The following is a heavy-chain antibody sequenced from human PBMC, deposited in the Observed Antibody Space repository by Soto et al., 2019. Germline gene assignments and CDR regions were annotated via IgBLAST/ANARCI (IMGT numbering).Heavy chain of an antibody. CDR3: ASPYCSGGSCYSWGAFDI. D-gene: IGHD2-15*01. V-gene: IGHV1-69*01. J-gene: IGHJ3*02. Sequence: QVQLVQSGAEVKRPGSSVKVSCKASGGTFSSYAISWVRQAPGQGLEWMGGIIPIFGTANYAQKFQGRVTITADESTSTAYMELSSLRSEDTAVYYCASPYCSGGSCYSWGAFDILGQGTMVTVSS. CDR1: GGTFSSYA. CDR2: IIPIFGTA.